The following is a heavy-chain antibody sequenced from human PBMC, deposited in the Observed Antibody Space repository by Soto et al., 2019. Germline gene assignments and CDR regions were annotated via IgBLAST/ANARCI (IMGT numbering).Heavy chain of an antibody. CDR1: GGTFSSYA. D-gene: IGHD3-22*01. V-gene: IGHV1-69*13. CDR3: ARDSLDYDSSGYYIL. CDR2: IIPIFGTA. J-gene: IGHJ4*02. Sequence: ASVKVSCKASGGTFSSYAISWVRQAPGQGLEWMGGIIPIFGTANYAQKFQGRVTITADESTSTAYMELSSLRSEDTAVYYCARDSLDYDSSGYYILWGQGTLVTVSS.